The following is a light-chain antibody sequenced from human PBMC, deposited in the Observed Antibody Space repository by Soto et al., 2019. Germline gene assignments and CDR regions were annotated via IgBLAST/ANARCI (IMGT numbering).Light chain of an antibody. CDR3: QQSYITLPLT. Sequence: DIQMTQSPSSLSASVGDRVTITCRASQSISSYLNWYQQKPGKAPKLLIYAASSLQSGVASRFSGSGSGTDFTLTISSLQPEDFATYYCQQSYITLPLTFGGGTKVEIK. J-gene: IGKJ4*01. CDR2: AAS. CDR1: QSISSY. V-gene: IGKV1-39*01.